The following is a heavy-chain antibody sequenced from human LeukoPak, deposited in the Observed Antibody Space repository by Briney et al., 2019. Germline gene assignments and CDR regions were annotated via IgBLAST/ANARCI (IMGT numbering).Heavy chain of an antibody. CDR2: VSYSGST. CDR1: GGSISSYY. CDR3: ARQERWLQFDY. J-gene: IGHJ4*02. D-gene: IGHD5-24*01. Sequence: NPSETLSLTCTVSGGSISSYYWSWIRQPPGKGLEWIGYVSYSGSTNYNPSLKSRVTISVDTSKNQFSLKLSSVTAADTAVYHCARQERWLQFDYWGQGTLVTVSS. V-gene: IGHV4-59*08.